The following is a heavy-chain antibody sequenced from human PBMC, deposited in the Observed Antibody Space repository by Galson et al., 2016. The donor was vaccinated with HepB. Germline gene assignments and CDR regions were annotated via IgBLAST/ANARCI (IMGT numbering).Heavy chain of an antibody. CDR3: AKAVGASSVSLPDY. D-gene: IGHD1-26*01. CDR1: GFTFSSYA. J-gene: IGHJ3*01. CDR2: ISYDGNNK. Sequence: SLRLSCAASGFTFSSYAMHWVRQAPGKGLEWVAVISYDGNNKYFAGSVKGRFTISRENSYNTLYLQMKSLRPDDTAVYYCAKAVGASSVSLPDYWGQGTMVTVSS. V-gene: IGHV3-30-3*01.